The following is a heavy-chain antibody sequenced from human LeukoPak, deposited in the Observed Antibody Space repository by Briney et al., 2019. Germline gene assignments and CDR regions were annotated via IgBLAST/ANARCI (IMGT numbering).Heavy chain of an antibody. J-gene: IGHJ4*02. D-gene: IGHD2-15*01. CDR1: GFIFSNYT. V-gene: IGHV3-64*04. CDR2: INGDGRTT. CDR3: AKYVVVVAATHYFDY. Sequence: GWSLRLSCSASGFIFSNYTMYWGRQAPGKGLEYVSVINGDGRTTYYADSVKGRFTISRDNSKNTLYPHMNSLRAEDTAVYYGAKYVVVVAATHYFDYWGQGTLVTVSS.